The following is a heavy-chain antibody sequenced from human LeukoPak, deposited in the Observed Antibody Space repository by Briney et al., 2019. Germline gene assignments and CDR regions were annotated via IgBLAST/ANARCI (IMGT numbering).Heavy chain of an antibody. CDR3: ARHWEQDGDNPTPYWYFDL. Sequence: SETLSLTCTVSGGSISSYFWSWIRQPPGKGLEWIGYIYYSGSTNYNPSLKSRVTISVDTSKNQFSLKLSSVTAADTAVYYCARHWEQDGDNPTPYWYFDLWGRGTLVTVSS. CDR1: GGSISSYF. CDR2: IYYSGST. V-gene: IGHV4-59*08. D-gene: IGHD4-23*01. J-gene: IGHJ2*01.